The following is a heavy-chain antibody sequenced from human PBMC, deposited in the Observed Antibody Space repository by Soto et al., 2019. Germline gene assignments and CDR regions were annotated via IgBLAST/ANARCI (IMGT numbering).Heavy chain of an antibody. V-gene: IGHV3-33*01. CDR1: GFTFSSYG. CDR3: ARELDSAGTHYYYYYGMDV. D-gene: IGHD2-2*03. J-gene: IGHJ6*02. CDR2: IWYDGSNK. Sequence: GGSLRLSCAASGFTFSSYGMHWVRQAPGKGLEWVAVIWYDGSNKYYADSVKGRFTISRDNSKNTLYLQMNSLRAEDTAVYYCARELDSAGTHYYYYYGMDVWGQGTTVTVSS.